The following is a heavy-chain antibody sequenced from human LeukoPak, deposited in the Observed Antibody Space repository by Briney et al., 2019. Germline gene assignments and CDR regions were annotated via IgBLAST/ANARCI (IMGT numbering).Heavy chain of an antibody. Sequence: PGGYLRLYCAASGFTFSVYWMTWVRQAPGKGLEWVANIKQDGSEKYYVDSVKGRFTISRDNAKNSLYLQMNSLRAEDTAVYYCAKEVGGSGSYWGQGTLVTVSS. V-gene: IGHV3-7*01. CDR1: GFTFSVYW. CDR3: AKEVGGSGSY. CDR2: IKQDGSEK. D-gene: IGHD3-10*01. J-gene: IGHJ4*02.